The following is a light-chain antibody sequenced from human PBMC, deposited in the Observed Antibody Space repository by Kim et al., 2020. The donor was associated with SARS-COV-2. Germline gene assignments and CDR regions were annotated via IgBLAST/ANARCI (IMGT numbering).Light chain of an antibody. Sequence: VSPGQTASITCSADKLGDKYVCWYQQRTGQSPVLVISQDSKRPSGIPERFSGSNSGNTATLTISGTQAMDEADYYCQAWDSSTWVFGGGTQLTVL. CDR1: KLGDKY. CDR2: QDS. CDR3: QAWDSSTWV. J-gene: IGLJ3*02. V-gene: IGLV3-1*01.